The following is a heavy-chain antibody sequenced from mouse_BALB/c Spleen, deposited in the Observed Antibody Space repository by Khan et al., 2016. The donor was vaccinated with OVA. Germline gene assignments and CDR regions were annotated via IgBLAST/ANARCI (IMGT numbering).Heavy chain of an antibody. CDR2: ISTYSGNT. Sequence: VLLQQSGPELVRPGVSVKISCKGSGYIFTDYAMHWVKQSHAKSLEWIGLISTYSGNTNYNQKFKGQATMTVDKSSSTAYMELARLTSEDSAIYYCARPADDGYYDYWGQGTTLTVSS. CDR3: ARPADDGYYDY. J-gene: IGHJ2*01. CDR1: GYIFTDYA. V-gene: IGHV1S137*01. D-gene: IGHD2-3*01.